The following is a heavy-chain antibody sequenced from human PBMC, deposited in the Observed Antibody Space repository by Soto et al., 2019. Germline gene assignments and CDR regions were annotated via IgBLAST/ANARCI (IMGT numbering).Heavy chain of an antibody. CDR3: TREVVTTEWYFDN. Sequence: GGSLRLSCVVSGFTFSSHSMSWVRQAPGKGLEWVSSISTSGSGTYHADSVKGRFAISRDNSKNTLYLQMNSLRAEDTAVYYCTREVVTTEWYFDNWGQGIQVTVSP. CDR1: GFTFSSHS. CDR2: ISTSGSGT. D-gene: IGHD1-1*01. J-gene: IGHJ4*02. V-gene: IGHV3-23*01.